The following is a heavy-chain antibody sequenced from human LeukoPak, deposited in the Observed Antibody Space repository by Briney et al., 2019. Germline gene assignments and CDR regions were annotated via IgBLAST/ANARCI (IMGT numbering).Heavy chain of an antibody. Sequence: PSETLSLTCTVSGGSISSYYWSWIRQPAGKGLEWIGRIYSSGNTNYNPSLKSRVTISVDTSKNQFSLKLTSVTAADTAVYYCARGGAALVRGSPGGMDVWGQGTTVAVSS. CDR2: IYSSGNT. CDR1: GGSISSYY. J-gene: IGHJ6*02. D-gene: IGHD3-10*01. V-gene: IGHV4-4*07. CDR3: ARGGAALVRGSPGGMDV.